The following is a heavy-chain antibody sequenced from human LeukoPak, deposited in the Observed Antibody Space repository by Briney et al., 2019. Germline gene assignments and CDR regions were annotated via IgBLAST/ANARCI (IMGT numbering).Heavy chain of an antibody. V-gene: IGHV3-53*01. D-gene: IGHD6-13*01. CDR1: GFTVSSNH. J-gene: IGHJ4*02. Sequence: GGSLRLSCAASGFTVSSNHMSWVRQAPGKGLEWVSIINNGGSTYYEDSVKGGFTISRDNSKNSLFLQMYSLRADDTAVYYCAREFGSWLEWGQGTLVTVSS. CDR3: AREFGSWLE. CDR2: INNGGST.